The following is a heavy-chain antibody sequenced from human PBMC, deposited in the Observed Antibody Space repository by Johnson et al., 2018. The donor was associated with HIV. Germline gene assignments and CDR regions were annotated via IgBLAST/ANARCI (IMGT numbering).Heavy chain of an antibody. CDR1: GFTVSSNY. Sequence: VQLVESGGGLIQPGGSLRLSCAASGFTVSSNYMGWVRQAPGKGLEWVSVLYSGGSTYYTDSVKGRFTISRDNSKNTLYLQMNSLRAEDTAVYFCARDPCTGASGLPGAFDIWGQGTVVTVSS. J-gene: IGHJ3*02. D-gene: IGHD6-25*01. CDR2: LYSGGST. CDR3: ARDPCTGASGLPGAFDI. V-gene: IGHV3-53*01.